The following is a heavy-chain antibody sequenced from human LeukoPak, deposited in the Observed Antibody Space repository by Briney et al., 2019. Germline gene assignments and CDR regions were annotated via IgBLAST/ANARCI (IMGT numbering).Heavy chain of an antibody. CDR2: ISYDGSNK. J-gene: IGHJ6*02. V-gene: IGHV3-30*18. CDR3: AKEGAGFQNGMDV. CDR1: GFTFSSYG. D-gene: IGHD2/OR15-2a*01. Sequence: GRSLRLSCAASGFTFSSYGMHWVRQAPGKELEWVAVISYDGSNKYYADSVKARFTISRDNSKNTLYLQMNSLRAEDTAVYYCAKEGAGFQNGMDVWGQGTTVTVSS.